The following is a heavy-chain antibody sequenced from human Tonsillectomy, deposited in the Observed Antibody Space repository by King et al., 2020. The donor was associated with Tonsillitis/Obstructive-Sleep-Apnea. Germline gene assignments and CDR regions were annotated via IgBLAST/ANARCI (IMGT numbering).Heavy chain of an antibody. J-gene: IGHJ6*02. CDR3: ARAYCGGDCYSDYYYGMDV. D-gene: IGHD2-21*02. CDR2: IKSDGSST. CDR1: GFTFSSYW. V-gene: IGHV3-74*01. Sequence: VQLVESGGGLVQPGGSLRLSCAASGFTFSSYWMHWVRQAPGKGLVWVSRIKSDGSSTSYADSVKGRFTISRDNAKNTLYLQMNSLRAEDTAVYYCARAYCGGDCYSDYYYGMDVWGQGTTVTVSS.